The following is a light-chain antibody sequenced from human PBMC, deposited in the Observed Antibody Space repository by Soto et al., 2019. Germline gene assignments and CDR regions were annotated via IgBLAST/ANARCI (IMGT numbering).Light chain of an antibody. CDR1: SNDVGLYDY. J-gene: IGLJ2*01. V-gene: IGLV2-14*01. CDR2: ENS. CDR3: SSYTTVFTSV. Sequence: QSALTQPPSVSGAPGQSITVSCTGTSNDVGLYDYVSWFQQYPGKSPKLIVYENSHRPSGVSSRFSGSKSGTTASLTIAGRGTEDEADYYCSSYTTVFTSVFGGGTKVTVL.